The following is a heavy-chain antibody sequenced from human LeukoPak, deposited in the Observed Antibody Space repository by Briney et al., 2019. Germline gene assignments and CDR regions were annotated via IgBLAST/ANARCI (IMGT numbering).Heavy chain of an antibody. CDR1: GGSVSSGSYY. Sequence: SETLSLTCTVSGGSVSSGSYYWSWIRQPPGKGLEWIGYIYYSGSTYYNPSLKSRVTISVDTSKNQFSLKLSSVTAADTAVYYCARDNSNSPYYYYGMDVWGQGTTVTVSS. CDR2: IYYSGST. D-gene: IGHD4-11*01. CDR3: ARDNSNSPYYYYGMDV. J-gene: IGHJ6*02. V-gene: IGHV4-30-4*01.